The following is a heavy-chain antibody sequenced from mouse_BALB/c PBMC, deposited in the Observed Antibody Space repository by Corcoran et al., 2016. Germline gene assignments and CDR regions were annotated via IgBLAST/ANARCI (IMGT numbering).Heavy chain of an antibody. J-gene: IGHJ2*01. Sequence: DVHLQESGPGLVKPSQSLSLTCSVTGYSITSGYYWNWIRQFQGNKLEWMGYISYDGSNNYNPSLKNRISITRDTSKNQFFLKLNSVTTEDTATYYCARLDYWGQGTTLTVSS. CDR2: ISYDGSN. CDR1: GYSITSGYY. CDR3: ARLDY. V-gene: IGHV3-6*02.